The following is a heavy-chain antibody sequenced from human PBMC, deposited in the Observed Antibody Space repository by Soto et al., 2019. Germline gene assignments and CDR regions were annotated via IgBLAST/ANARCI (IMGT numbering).Heavy chain of an antibody. CDR1: GFTFSSYA. CDR2: ISGSGGST. J-gene: IGHJ6*02. D-gene: IGHD5-12*01. CDR3: ARLPLVATMIYYYYGMDV. Sequence: EVQLLESGGGLVQPGGSLRLSCAASGFTFSSYAMSWVRQAPGKGLEWVSAISGSGGSTDYADSVKGRFTISRDNAKNSLYLQMNSLRAEDTAVYYCARLPLVATMIYYYYGMDVWGQGTTVTVSS. V-gene: IGHV3-23*01.